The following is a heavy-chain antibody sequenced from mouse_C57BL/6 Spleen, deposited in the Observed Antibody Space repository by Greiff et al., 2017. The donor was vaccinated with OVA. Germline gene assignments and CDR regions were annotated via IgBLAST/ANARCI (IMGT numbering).Heavy chain of an antibody. D-gene: IGHD3-2*02. CDR2: IDHEDGET. CDR3: AREGTAQATRFAY. J-gene: IGHJ3*01. Sequence: EVKLMESGAELVKPGASVKLSCTASGFNIKDYYMHWVKQRTEQCQEWIGRIDHEDGETKYAPKFQGKATITADTSSNTAYLQLSSLTSEDTAVYYCAREGTAQATRFAYWGQGTLVTVSA. CDR1: GFNIKDYY. V-gene: IGHV14-2*01.